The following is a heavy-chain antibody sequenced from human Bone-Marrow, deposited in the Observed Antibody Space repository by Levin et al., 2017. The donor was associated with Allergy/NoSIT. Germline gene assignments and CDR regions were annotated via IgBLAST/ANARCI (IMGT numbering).Heavy chain of an antibody. J-gene: IGHJ4*02. V-gene: IGHV3-7*01. Sequence: GGSLRLSCAASGFMFKSYWMSWVRQAPGKGLEWVANIKQDGNEKYYVDSLKGRFTISRDNAKNSLYLQMNSLRTEDAAVDYCGRGMTDVDHWGQGTLVTVSS. CDR2: IKQDGNEK. CDR3: GRGMTDVDH. CDR1: GFMFKSYW.